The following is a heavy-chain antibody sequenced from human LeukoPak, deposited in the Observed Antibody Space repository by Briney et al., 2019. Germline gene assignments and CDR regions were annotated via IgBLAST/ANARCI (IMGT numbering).Heavy chain of an antibody. CDR2: THHNGPT. V-gene: IGHV4-38-2*02. J-gene: IGHJ4*02. D-gene: IGHD1-26*01. CDR1: GYSISSGYY. CDR3: AREQWGSTFPDY. Sequence: SETLSLTCAVSGYSISSGYYWGWIRQPPGKGPEWIGSTHHNGPTFYHPSLKSRVTISVDTSLNQVSLNLNSVTAADTAVYYCAREQWGSTFPDYWGQGVLVIVSS.